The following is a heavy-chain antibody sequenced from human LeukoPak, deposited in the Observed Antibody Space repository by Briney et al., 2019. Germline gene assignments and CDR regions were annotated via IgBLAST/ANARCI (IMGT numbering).Heavy chain of an antibody. D-gene: IGHD3-16*01. CDR3: ARVRWGGLYYFDY. CDR2: ISSSSSYI. V-gene: IGHV3-21*01. CDR1: GFTFSNYD. Sequence: PGGSLRLSCAASGFTFSNYDMNWVRQAPGKGLEWVSSISSSSSYIYYADSVKGRFTISRDNAKNSLYLQMNSLRAEDTAVYYCARVRWGGLYYFDYWGQGTLVTVSS. J-gene: IGHJ4*02.